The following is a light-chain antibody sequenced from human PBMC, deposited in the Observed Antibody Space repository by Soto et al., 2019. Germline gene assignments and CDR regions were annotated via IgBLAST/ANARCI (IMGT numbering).Light chain of an antibody. Sequence: IVLTQSPCTLSLSPLERATLSFMSSQSVSSSYLAWYQQKPGQPPRLLIYGASSRATGIPDRFSGSGSGTDFTLTISRLEPEDFAVFYCQHYDSLPITFGQGTRLEIK. CDR1: QSVSSSY. CDR2: GAS. V-gene: IGKV3-20*01. CDR3: QHYDSLPIT. J-gene: IGKJ5*01.